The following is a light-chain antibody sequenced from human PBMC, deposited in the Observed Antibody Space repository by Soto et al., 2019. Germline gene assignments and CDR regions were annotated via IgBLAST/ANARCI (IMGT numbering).Light chain of an antibody. V-gene: IGKV3-11*01. J-gene: IGKJ5*01. Sequence: EIVLTQSPATLSLSPGERATLSCRASQSVSSSLAWYQQKPGQAPRLLIYDATSRATGIPARFSGSGSGTDFTLTISSLEPEDFAVYYCQQRSDWPITFGQGTRLEIK. CDR3: QQRSDWPIT. CDR2: DAT. CDR1: QSVSSS.